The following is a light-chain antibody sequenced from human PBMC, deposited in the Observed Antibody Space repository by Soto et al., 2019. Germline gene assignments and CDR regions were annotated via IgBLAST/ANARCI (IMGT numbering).Light chain of an antibody. CDR2: LGA. J-gene: IGKJ5*01. CDR3: MQALQTPLT. CDR1: QSLLNSNGNNN. Sequence: DIVMTQSPLSLPVIPGEPASISCWSSQSLLNSNGNNNLNWYRQKPGQSPQVLIYLGANRASGVPDRFSGSGSVTYSTLRFSRVEAEDVGVYYCMQALQTPLTFGQGTRLEIK. V-gene: IGKV2-28*01.